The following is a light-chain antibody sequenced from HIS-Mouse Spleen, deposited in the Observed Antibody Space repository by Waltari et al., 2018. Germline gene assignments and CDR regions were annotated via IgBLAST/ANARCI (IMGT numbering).Light chain of an antibody. V-gene: IGKV3-20*01. CDR1: QRVSSSY. CDR2: GAS. Sequence: EIVLTQSPGTLSLSLGERATLSCRASQRVSSSYLAWYQQKPGQAPRLLIYGASSRATSIPDRFSGSVSGTDFTLTISRLEPEDFAVYYCQQYGSSPPWTFGQGTKVEIK. CDR3: QQYGSSPPWT. J-gene: IGKJ1*01.